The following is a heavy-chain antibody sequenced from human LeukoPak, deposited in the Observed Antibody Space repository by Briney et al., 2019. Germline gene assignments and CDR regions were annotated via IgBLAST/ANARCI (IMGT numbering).Heavy chain of an antibody. CDR3: ARGTFSMYSSGWYVGD. V-gene: IGHV3-48*03. D-gene: IGHD6-19*01. CDR2: ISSSGSTT. Sequence: AGGSLRLSCSASGFTFSDYEMNWVRQAPGKGLDWVLFISSSGSTTDYADSVKGRFTISRDNGKNSLYLQMNSLRAEDTAIYYCARGTFSMYSSGWYVGDWGQGTLVTVSS. J-gene: IGHJ4*02. CDR1: GFTFSDYE.